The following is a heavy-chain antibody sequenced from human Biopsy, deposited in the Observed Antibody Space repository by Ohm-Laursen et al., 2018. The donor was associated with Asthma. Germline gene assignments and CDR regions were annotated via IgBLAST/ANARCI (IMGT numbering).Heavy chain of an antibody. V-gene: IGHV4-34*01. CDR2: THHSGYT. Sequence: PSQTLSLTCAVYGGSFSSNYWSWIRQTPGKGLEWLGDTHHSGYTNYNPSLSSRLTLSVDTSKNQFSLRLTSVTAADTAVYYCVRHQYSSSWSTFDYWGQGALVTVSS. J-gene: IGHJ4*02. CDR3: VRHQYSSSWSTFDY. D-gene: IGHD3-22*01. CDR1: GGSFSSNY.